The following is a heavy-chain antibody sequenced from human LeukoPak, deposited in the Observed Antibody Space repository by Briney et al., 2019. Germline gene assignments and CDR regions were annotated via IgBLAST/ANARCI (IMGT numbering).Heavy chain of an antibody. CDR3: ARDEGPSGSLRKRQH. CDR2: INPNSVGT. J-gene: IGHJ1*01. Sequence: ASVKVSCKASGYTFTGDYMHWVRQAPGPGREGMGRINPNSVGTNYAPKFQGRVTMPRDTSLSTAYTALSSLPSPRPARHYLARDEGPSGSLRKRQHWGQGTLVTVPS. CDR1: GYTFTGDY. V-gene: IGHV1-2*06. D-gene: IGHD6-19*01.